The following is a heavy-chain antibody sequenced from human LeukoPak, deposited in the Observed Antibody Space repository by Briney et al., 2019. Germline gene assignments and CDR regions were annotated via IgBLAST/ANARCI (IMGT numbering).Heavy chain of an antibody. CDR2: ISSDGSNK. Sequence: GGSLRLSCAASRFIFRNYGMHWVRQAPGKGLEWVAAISSDGSNKDYADSVKGRFSISRDNSKNTLYLQMNSLETEDMGLYYCAKRSNWDHHFDSWGQGTLVTVSS. V-gene: IGHV3-30*18. CDR3: AKRSNWDHHFDS. D-gene: IGHD4-11*01. CDR1: RFIFRNYG. J-gene: IGHJ4*02.